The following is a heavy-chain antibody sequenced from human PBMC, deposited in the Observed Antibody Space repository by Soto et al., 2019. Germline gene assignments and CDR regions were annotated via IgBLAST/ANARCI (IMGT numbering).Heavy chain of an antibody. D-gene: IGHD3-10*01. CDR2: ISAYNGNT. J-gene: IGHJ4*02. Sequence: QVQLVQSGAEVKKPGASVKVSCKASGYTFTSYGISWVRQAPGQGLEWMGWISAYNGNTNYAQKLQGRVTMTTDTSTSTDYMELRSLRSDDTAVYYCASRATDYYGSGSYDYWGQGTLVTVSS. CDR1: GYTFTSYG. CDR3: ASRATDYYGSGSYDY. V-gene: IGHV1-18*01.